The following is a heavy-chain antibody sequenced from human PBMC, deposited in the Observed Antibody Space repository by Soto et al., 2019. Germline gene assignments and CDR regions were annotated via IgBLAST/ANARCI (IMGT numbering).Heavy chain of an antibody. V-gene: IGHV1-2*04. J-gene: IGHJ6*03. CDR1: GYTFTGYY. D-gene: IGHD5-12*01. CDR2: INPNSGGT. Sequence: ASVKVSCKASGYTFTGYYMHWVRQAPGQGLEWMGWINPNSGGTNYAQKFQGWVTMTRDTSISTAYMELSRPRSDDTAVYYCARGSRAPDIVATIAIRVYYYYYMDVWGKGTTVTVSS. CDR3: ARGSRAPDIVATIAIRVYYYYYMDV.